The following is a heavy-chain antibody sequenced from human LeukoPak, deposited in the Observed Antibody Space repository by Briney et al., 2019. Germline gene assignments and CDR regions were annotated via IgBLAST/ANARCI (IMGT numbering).Heavy chain of an antibody. CDR1: GFTFSSYG. Sequence: PGGSLRLSCAASGFTFSSYGMSWVRQAPGKGLEWVSAISSSGSTIYYADSVKGRFTISRDNAKNALYLQMNSLRAEDTAVYYCARGSGYLPFDYWGQGTLVTVSS. D-gene: IGHD5-12*01. J-gene: IGHJ4*02. CDR3: ARGSGYLPFDY. CDR2: ISSSGSTI. V-gene: IGHV3-48*04.